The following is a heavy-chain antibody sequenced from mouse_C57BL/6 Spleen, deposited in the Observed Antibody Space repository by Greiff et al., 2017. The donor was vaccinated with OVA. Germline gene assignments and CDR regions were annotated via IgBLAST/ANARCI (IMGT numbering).Heavy chain of an antibody. Sequence: QVQLQQPGAELVKPGASVKLSCKASGYTFTIYWMHWVKQRPGQGLEWIGMIHPNSGSTNYNEKFKSKATLTVDKSSSTAYMQLSSLTSEDSAVYYCARTIITTVASYAMDYWGQGTSVTVSS. CDR3: ARTIITTVASYAMDY. D-gene: IGHD1-1*01. J-gene: IGHJ4*01. CDR1: GYTFTIYW. CDR2: IHPNSGST. V-gene: IGHV1-64*01.